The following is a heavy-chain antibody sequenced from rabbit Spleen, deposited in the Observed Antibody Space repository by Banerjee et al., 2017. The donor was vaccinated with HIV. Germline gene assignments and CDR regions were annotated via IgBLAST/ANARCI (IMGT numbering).Heavy chain of an antibody. D-gene: IGHD7-1*01. Sequence: QEQLEESGGDLVKPGASPTLTCTASGFTLSGYYMCWVRQAPGKGLEWIACIYNGDGSTYYASWAKGRFTISKTSSTTVDLKMTSLTVADTATYFCARGAWSTDCMNLWGPGTLVTVS. V-gene: IGHV1S45*01. CDR1: GFTLSGYY. CDR3: ARGAWSTDCMNL. CDR2: IYNGDGST. J-gene: IGHJ4*01.